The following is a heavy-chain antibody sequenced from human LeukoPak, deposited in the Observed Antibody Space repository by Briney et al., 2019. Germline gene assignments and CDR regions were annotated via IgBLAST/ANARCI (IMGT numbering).Heavy chain of an antibody. CDR2: ISSGGNTI. D-gene: IGHD1-1*01. CDR3: ARKVTGTTFFDY. V-gene: IGHV3-48*03. CDR1: GFXFSSYE. J-gene: IGHJ4*02. Sequence: PGGSLRLSCVASGFXFSSYEGNWVRQAPGKGLEWLSYISSGGNTIYYADSVKGRFTISRDNARNSVYLQMNSLRAEDTAVYYCARKVTGTTFFDYWGQGTLVTVSS.